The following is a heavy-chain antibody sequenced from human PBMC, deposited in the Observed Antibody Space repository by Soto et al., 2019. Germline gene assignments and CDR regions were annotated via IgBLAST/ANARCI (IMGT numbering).Heavy chain of an antibody. CDR3: ARDRLSLVGATYFDY. CDR1: GFTISSYS. V-gene: IGHV3-48*02. J-gene: IGHJ4*02. D-gene: IGHD1-26*01. Sequence: GGSLRLSCAASGFTISSYSMNCVRQAPGKGLEWVSYISSSSSTIYYADSVKGRFTISRDNAKNSLYLQMNSLRDEDTAVYYCARDRLSLVGATYFDYWAREPWSPSPQ. CDR2: ISSSSSTI.